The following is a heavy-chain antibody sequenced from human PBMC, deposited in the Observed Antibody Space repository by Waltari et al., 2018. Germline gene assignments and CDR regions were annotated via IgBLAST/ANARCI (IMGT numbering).Heavy chain of an antibody. CDR3: AKDQRYYDSSGFPSDY. J-gene: IGHJ4*02. Sequence: QVQLVESGGGVVQPGRSLRLSCAASGFTFSSYGMHWVRQAPGKGLEWVAVIWYDGSKKYDADSGKGRFTISSDNSKNTRYLQMNSLRAEDTAMYYCAKDQRYYDSSGFPSDYWGQGTLVTVSS. CDR1: GFTFSSYG. CDR2: IWYDGSKK. V-gene: IGHV3-30*18. D-gene: IGHD3-22*01.